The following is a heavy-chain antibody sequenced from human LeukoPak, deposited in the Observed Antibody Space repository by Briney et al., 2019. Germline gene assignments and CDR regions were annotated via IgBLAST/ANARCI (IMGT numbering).Heavy chain of an antibody. J-gene: IGHJ3*02. CDR3: ARKAYYDILTGLKRDDAFDI. CDR2: INHSGST. V-gene: IGHV4-34*01. D-gene: IGHD3-9*01. CDR1: GGSFSGYY. Sequence: SETLPLTCAVYGGSFSGYYWSWIRQPPGKGLEWIGEINHSGSTNYNPSLKSRVTISVDTSKNQFSLKLSSVTAADTAVYYCARKAYYDILTGLKRDDAFDIWGQGTMVTVSS.